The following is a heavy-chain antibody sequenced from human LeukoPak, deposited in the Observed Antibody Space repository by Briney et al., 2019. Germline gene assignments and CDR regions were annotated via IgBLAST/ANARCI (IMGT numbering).Heavy chain of an antibody. J-gene: IGHJ3*02. CDR2: IYYSGST. D-gene: IGHD4-17*01. CDR1: GGSISSSSYY. V-gene: IGHV4-39*07. CDR3: ARDYTVTTFNDAFDI. Sequence: PSETLSLTCTVSGGSISSSSYYWGWIRQPPGKGLEWIGSIYYSGSTYYNPSLKSRVTISVDTSKNQFSLKLSSVTAADTAVYYCARDYTVTTFNDAFDIWGQGTMVTVSS.